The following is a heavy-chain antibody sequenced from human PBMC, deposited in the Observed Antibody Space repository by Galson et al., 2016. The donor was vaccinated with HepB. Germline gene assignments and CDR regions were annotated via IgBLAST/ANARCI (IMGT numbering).Heavy chain of an antibody. CDR1: GYSFTNYW. Sequence: QSGAEVKKPGESLNISCQASGYSFTNYWIAWVRQMPGKGLEWMGIIYPDDSDTRYSPSFQGKVTISADKSLSTAYLQWTSLKASDTAMYYFARPQRVDTAVVRRGYSYYYYAMDVWGQGTAVTVSS. V-gene: IGHV5-51*01. D-gene: IGHD5-18*01. CDR3: ARPQRVDTAVVRRGYSYYYYAMDV. CDR2: IYPDDSDT. J-gene: IGHJ6*02.